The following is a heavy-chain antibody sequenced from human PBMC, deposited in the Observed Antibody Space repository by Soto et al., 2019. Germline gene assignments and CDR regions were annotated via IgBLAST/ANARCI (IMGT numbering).Heavy chain of an antibody. CDR1: GDSISNYY. J-gene: IGHJ4*02. V-gene: IGHV4-59*01. CDR3: ARDNGYSYGYTLDH. Sequence: SETLSLTCTVSGDSISNYYWNWVRQAPGKGLEWIGYIYYSGSTNYNPSLKSRVTISVDTSKNQFSLKLSSVTAADTAVYYCARDNGYSYGYTLDHWGQGTLVTVSS. CDR2: IYYSGST. D-gene: IGHD5-18*01.